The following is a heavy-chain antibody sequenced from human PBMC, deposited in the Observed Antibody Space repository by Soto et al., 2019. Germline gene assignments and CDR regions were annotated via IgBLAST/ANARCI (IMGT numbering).Heavy chain of an antibody. V-gene: IGHV1-3*05. CDR1: GYTFTGYA. Sequence: QVQVVQSGAEEKKPGASVKVSCTASGYTFTGYAIHWVRQTPGKRLEWMGWINAGNGNTKYSQKFQGRVTITRDTASSTAYMELSSLRSEDTAVYDCARAVAVPADFDHWGQGTLVTVSS. CDR3: ARAVAVPADFDH. D-gene: IGHD6-19*01. J-gene: IGHJ4*02. CDR2: INAGNGNT.